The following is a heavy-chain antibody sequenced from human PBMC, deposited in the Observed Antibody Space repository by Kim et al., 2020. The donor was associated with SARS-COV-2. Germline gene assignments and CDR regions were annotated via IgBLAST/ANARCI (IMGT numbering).Heavy chain of an antibody. CDR3: ARDGITMILDY. Sequence: GGSLRLSCAASGFTFSSYEMNWVRQAPGKGLEWVSYISSSGSTIYYADSVKGRFTISRDNAKNSLYLQMNSLRAEDTAVYYCARDGITMILDYWGQGTLVTVSS. D-gene: IGHD3-22*01. J-gene: IGHJ4*02. CDR2: ISSSGSTI. CDR1: GFTFSSYE. V-gene: IGHV3-48*03.